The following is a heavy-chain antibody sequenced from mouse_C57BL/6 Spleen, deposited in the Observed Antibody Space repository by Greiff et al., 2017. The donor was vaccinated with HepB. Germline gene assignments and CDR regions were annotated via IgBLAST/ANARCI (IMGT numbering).Heavy chain of an antibody. D-gene: IGHD2-3*01. CDR3: ARYDGLDHYYAMDY. V-gene: IGHV2-2*01. CDR1: GFSLTSYG. CDR2: IWSGGST. Sequence: QVQLKQSGPGLVQPSQSLSITCPVSGFSLTSYGVHWVRQSPGKGLEWLGVIWSGGSTDYNAAFISRLSISKDNSKSQVFFKMNSLQADDTAIYYCARYDGLDHYYAMDYWGQGTSVTVSS. J-gene: IGHJ4*01.